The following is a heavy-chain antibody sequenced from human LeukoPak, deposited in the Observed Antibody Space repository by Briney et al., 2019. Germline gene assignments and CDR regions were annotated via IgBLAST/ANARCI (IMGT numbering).Heavy chain of an antibody. V-gene: IGHV1-8*01. J-gene: IGHJ4*02. CDR3: ARDPGQYYDFWSGYYRSYYFDC. D-gene: IGHD3-3*01. CDR1: GYTFTSYD. Sequence: GASVKVSCKASGYTFTSYDINWVRQATGQGLEWMGWMNPNSGNTGYAQKFQGRVTMTRNTSISTAYMELSSLRSEDTAVYYCARDPGQYYDFWSGYYRSYYFDCWGQGTLVTVSS. CDR2: MNPNSGNT.